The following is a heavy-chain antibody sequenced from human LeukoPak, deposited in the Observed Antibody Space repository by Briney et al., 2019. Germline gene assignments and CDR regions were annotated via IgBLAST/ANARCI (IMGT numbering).Heavy chain of an antibody. CDR2: IKQDGSEK. D-gene: IGHD2-2*02. Sequence: GGSLRLSCAASGFTFSSYWMSWVRQAPGKGLEWVANIKQDGSEKYYVDSVKGRFTISRDNAKNSLYLRMNSLRAEDTAVYYCARVFPYCSSTSCYIVKDKYYFDYWGQGTLVTVSS. CDR1: GFTFSSYW. V-gene: IGHV3-7*01. J-gene: IGHJ4*02. CDR3: ARVFPYCSSTSCYIVKDKYYFDY.